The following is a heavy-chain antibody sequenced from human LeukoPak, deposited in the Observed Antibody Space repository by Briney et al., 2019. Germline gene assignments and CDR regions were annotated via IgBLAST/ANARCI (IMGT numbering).Heavy chain of an antibody. D-gene: IGHD3-10*01. J-gene: IGHJ4*02. CDR3: AREGVLWFGELPY. Sequence: PSQTLSLTCTVSGGSISSGDYYWSWIRQSPGKGLEWIGYIYYSGSTYYNPSLKSRVTISVDTSKNQFSLKLSSVTAADTAVYYCAREGVLWFGELPYWGQGTLVTVSS. V-gene: IGHV4-30-4*01. CDR2: IYYSGST. CDR1: GGSISSGDYY.